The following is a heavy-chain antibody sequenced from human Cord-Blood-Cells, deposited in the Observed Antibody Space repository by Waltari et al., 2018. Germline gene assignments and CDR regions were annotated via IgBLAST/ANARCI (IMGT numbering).Heavy chain of an antibody. CDR1: GGSISSSSYY. CDR2: IYYSGGT. Sequence: QLQLQESGPGLVKPSETLSLTCTVSGGSISSSSYYWGWIRQPPGKGLEWIGSIYYSGGTYHNPSLRSRVTIAVDTSKNQFSLKLSSVTAADTAVYYCARRLVVVTAIPNDAFDIWGQGTMVTVSS. CDR3: ARRLVVVTAIPNDAFDI. J-gene: IGHJ3*02. V-gene: IGHV4-39*01. D-gene: IGHD2-21*02.